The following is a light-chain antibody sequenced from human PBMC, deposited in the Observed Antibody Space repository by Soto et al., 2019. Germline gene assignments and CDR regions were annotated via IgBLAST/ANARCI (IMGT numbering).Light chain of an antibody. Sequence: DVQMTQSPSSLSASVGDRVTISCRTSQTISKYLNWYQQKPGKAPNILIHAASSLQGGVPSRFSGSGSGTDFTLTISSLQPEDFATYYCQQTYITPETFGQGTKVEIK. CDR2: AAS. CDR3: QQTYITPET. V-gene: IGKV1-39*01. J-gene: IGKJ1*01. CDR1: QTISKY.